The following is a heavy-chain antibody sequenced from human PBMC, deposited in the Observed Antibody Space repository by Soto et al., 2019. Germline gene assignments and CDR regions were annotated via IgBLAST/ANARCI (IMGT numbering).Heavy chain of an antibody. CDR3: ARDRRGDEGDGVDI. CDR1: GLTVSSNY. Sequence: EVQLVETGGGLIQPGGSLRLSCAASGLTVSSNYMNWVRQAPGKGLEWVSVLYSGGSTHYAGSVKGRFIISRDNSKNTLYLQMNGLRVEDTAVYYCARDRRGDEGDGVDIWGHGTMVTVSS. J-gene: IGHJ3*02. D-gene: IGHD3-10*01. V-gene: IGHV3-53*02. CDR2: LYSGGST.